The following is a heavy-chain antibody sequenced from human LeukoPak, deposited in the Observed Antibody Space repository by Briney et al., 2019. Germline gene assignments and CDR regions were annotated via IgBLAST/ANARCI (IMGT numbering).Heavy chain of an antibody. J-gene: IGHJ4*02. CDR3: ARSIPYGTTWYGRSDY. V-gene: IGHV3-7*03. CDR1: GSPLSSYS. Sequence: HPGGSLRLSCAASGSPLSSYSMTWVRQAPGEGLEWVANIKPDGTTKFYVDSVKGRFTISRDNALNSLYLQMNSLRAEDTAIYYCARSIPYGTTWYGRSDYWGQGTLVTVSS. D-gene: IGHD6-13*01. CDR2: IKPDGTTK.